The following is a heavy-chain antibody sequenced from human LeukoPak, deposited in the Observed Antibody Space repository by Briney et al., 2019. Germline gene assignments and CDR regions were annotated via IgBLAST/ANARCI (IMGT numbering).Heavy chain of an antibody. Sequence: GGSLRLSCAASGFTFSSYAMSWVRQAPGKGLEWVSAISGSGGSTYYADSAKGRFTISRDNSKNTLYLQMNSLRAEDTAVYYCAKIPAVGPELPYYYGMDVWGQGTTVTVSS. V-gene: IGHV3-23*01. CDR3: AKIPAVGPELPYYYGMDV. D-gene: IGHD1-26*01. CDR2: ISGSGGST. CDR1: GFTFSSYA. J-gene: IGHJ6*02.